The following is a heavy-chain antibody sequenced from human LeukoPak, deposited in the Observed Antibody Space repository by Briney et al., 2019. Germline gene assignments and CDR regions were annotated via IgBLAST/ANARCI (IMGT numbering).Heavy chain of an antibody. D-gene: IGHD2-2*01. V-gene: IGHV3-33*01. CDR3: ARDLAYCSSTSCYGHYYYMDV. Sequence: GRSLRLSCAASGFTFSSYGMHWVRQAPGKGLEWVAVIWYDGSNKYYADSVKGRFTISRDNSKNTLYLQMNSLRAEDTAVYYCARDLAYCSSTSCYGHYYYMDVWGKGTTVTVSS. CDR2: IWYDGSNK. CDR1: GFTFSSYG. J-gene: IGHJ6*03.